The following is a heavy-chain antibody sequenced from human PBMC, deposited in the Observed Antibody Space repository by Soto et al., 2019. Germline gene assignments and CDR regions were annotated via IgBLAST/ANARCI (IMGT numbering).Heavy chain of an antibody. D-gene: IGHD2-2*01. CDR3: AKDMRPGGVWDFDS. CDR1: GFTFSTYT. Sequence: EGQLLESGGGLVQPGASLRLSCATSGFTFSTYTMAWVRQAPGRGPEWVSGIAQNGGTYYADSVKGRFTISRDNSRNTVSLQMTALKGEDTALYYCAKDMRPGGVWDFDSWGQGTLVTVAS. CDR2: IAQNGGT. V-gene: IGHV3-23*01. J-gene: IGHJ4*02.